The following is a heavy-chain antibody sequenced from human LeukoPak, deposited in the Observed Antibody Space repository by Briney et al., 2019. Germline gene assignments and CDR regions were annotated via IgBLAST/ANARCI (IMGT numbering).Heavy chain of an antibody. D-gene: IGHD3-9*01. CDR1: GFTFSSYA. CDR3: ARSLTGYDPLSAF. J-gene: IGHJ4*01. Sequence: GGSLRLSCEVSGFTFSSYAMNSVRQVPGRGLEWIAYMTASSVTFYYADSVRGRFTISRDNAKNSLFLQLDSLTVEGTAVYYCARSLTGYDPLSAFWGHGTLVTVSS. CDR2: MTASSVTF. V-gene: IGHV3-48*03.